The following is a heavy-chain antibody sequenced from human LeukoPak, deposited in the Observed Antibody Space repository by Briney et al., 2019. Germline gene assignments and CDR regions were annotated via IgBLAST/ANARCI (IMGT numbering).Heavy chain of an antibody. V-gene: IGHV3-30*18. Sequence: GGSLRLSCAASGFTFSSYGIHWVRQAPGKGLEWVAVISYDGSNKYYADSVKGRFTISRDNSKNTLYLQVNSLRAEDTAVYYCAKATYSSGWYGIDYWGQGTLVTVSS. CDR1: GFTFSSYG. CDR3: AKATYSSGWYGIDY. J-gene: IGHJ4*02. CDR2: ISYDGSNK. D-gene: IGHD6-19*01.